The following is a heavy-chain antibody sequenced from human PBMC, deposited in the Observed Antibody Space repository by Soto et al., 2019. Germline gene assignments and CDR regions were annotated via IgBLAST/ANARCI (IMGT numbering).Heavy chain of an antibody. CDR3: ARDRSSWFPNWFDP. D-gene: IGHD6-13*01. J-gene: IGHJ5*02. Sequence: PGGSLRLSCAASGFTFSGYWMHWVRQAPGKGLEWVSYISSSSSTIYYADSVKGRFTISRDNAKNSLYLQMNSLRDEDTAVYYCARDRSSWFPNWFDPWGQGTLVTVSS. CDR2: ISSSSSTI. V-gene: IGHV3-48*02. CDR1: GFTFSGYW.